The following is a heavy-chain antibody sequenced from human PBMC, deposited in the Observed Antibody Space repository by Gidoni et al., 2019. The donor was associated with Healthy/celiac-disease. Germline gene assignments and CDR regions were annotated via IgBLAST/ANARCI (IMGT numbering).Heavy chain of an antibody. Sequence: QVQLQESGPGLVKPSGTLSLTCAVSGGSISSSNWWRWVRQPPGKGLEWIGEIYHSGSTNYNPSLKSRVTISVDKSKNQFSLKLSSVTAADTAVYYCARDLVATTAYKYYYYGMDVWGQGTTVTVSS. J-gene: IGHJ6*02. V-gene: IGHV4-4*02. CDR1: GGSISSSNW. CDR2: IYHSGST. D-gene: IGHD5-12*01. CDR3: ARDLVATTAYKYYYYGMDV.